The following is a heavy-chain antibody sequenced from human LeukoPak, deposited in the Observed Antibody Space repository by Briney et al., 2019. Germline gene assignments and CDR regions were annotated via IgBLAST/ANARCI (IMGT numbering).Heavy chain of an antibody. J-gene: IGHJ5*02. D-gene: IGHD2-2*01. CDR2: IYYSGST. Sequence: SETLSLTCTVSGGSIRSYYWSWIRQPPGKGLEWIGYIYYSGSTNYNPSLKSRVTISVDTSKNQFSLKLSSVTAADTAVYYCARSAGGYCSSTSCYDWFDPWGQGTLVTVSS. V-gene: IGHV4-59*01. CDR1: GGSIRSYY. CDR3: ARSAGGYCSSTSCYDWFDP.